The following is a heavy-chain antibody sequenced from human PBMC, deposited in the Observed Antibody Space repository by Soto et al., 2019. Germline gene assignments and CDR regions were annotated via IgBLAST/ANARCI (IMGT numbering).Heavy chain of an antibody. CDR1: VGSISSYY. J-gene: IGHJ4*02. D-gene: IGHD6-19*01. Sequence: SETLSLTCTVSVGSISSYYWSWIRQPPGKGLEWIGYIYYSGSTNYNPSLKSRVTISVDTSKNQFSLKLSSVTAADTAVYYCARAKEAVAGFYFDYWGQGTLVTVSS. CDR3: ARAKEAVAGFYFDY. V-gene: IGHV4-59*01. CDR2: IYYSGST.